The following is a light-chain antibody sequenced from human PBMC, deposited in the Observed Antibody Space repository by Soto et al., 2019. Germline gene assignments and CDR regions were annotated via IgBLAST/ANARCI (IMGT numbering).Light chain of an antibody. Sequence: IPMTQSPSSLSASVGDRVTLTCRTSRAINNYVNWYQHHPGRVPKLLISSASILQTGVPSRFSAGGSGTHFALTISNLQPEDVATYYCQQSYSTHPNFGQGTKLEI. CDR3: QQSYSTHPN. V-gene: IGKV1-39*01. J-gene: IGKJ2*01. CDR1: RAINNY. CDR2: SAS.